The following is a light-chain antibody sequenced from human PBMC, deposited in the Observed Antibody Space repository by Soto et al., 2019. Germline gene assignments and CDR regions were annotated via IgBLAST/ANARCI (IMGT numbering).Light chain of an antibody. V-gene: IGKV3-15*01. Sequence: EVVMTQSPDTLSVSPGERATLSCRASETVATNLAWYQQKPGQAPRLLISGASTRAAGISDRFRGSGSGTEFTLTISSQRSEDSAIYYCQQYFEWPPMTFGQGPKVDIK. J-gene: IGKJ1*01. CDR2: GAS. CDR3: QQYFEWPPMT. CDR1: ETVATN.